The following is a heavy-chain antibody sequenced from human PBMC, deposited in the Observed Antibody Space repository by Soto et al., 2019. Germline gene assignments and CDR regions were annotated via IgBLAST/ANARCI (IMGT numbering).Heavy chain of an antibody. CDR1: GDTFHRHA. D-gene: IGHD5-12*01. V-gene: IGHV1-69*06. CDR2: IIPMLCTA. J-gene: IGHJ4*02. Sequence: QVQLVQSGAEVKKPGSSVKVSCKGSGDTFHRHALSWVRQAPGQGLEWMGGIIPMLCTANYAQRFQGRVTITADTSTSTAYMELSSLRFEDTAFYYCAVIGYDLDSWGQGTLVAVS. CDR3: AVIGYDLDS.